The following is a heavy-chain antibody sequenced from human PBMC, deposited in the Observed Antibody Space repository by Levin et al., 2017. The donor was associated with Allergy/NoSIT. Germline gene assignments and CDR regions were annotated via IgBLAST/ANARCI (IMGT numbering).Heavy chain of an antibody. D-gene: IGHD4-17*01. Sequence: ASVKVSCKVSGYTLTELSMHWVRQAPGKGLEWMGGYDPEDGETIYAQKLQGRVTMTEDTSTDTAYMELSSLRSEDTAVYYCATGYGDYIPLGDGMDVWGQGTTVTVSS. CDR1: GYTLTELS. CDR3: ATGYGDYIPLGDGMDV. V-gene: IGHV1-24*01. CDR2: YDPEDGET. J-gene: IGHJ6*02.